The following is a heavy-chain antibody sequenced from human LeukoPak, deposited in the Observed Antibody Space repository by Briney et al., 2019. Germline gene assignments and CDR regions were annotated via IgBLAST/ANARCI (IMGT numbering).Heavy chain of an antibody. CDR2: INPSGGST. CDR3: ARWDEFSYGQPQGGSLDY. CDR1: GYTFTSYY. Sequence: ASVKVSCKASGYTFTSYYIHWVRQAPGQGLEWMGIINPSGGSTNYAQKFQGRVTMTRETSTSTVYVELSSLRSDDTGVYYCARWDEFSYGQPQGGSLDYWGQGTLVIVSS. D-gene: IGHD5-18*01. V-gene: IGHV1-46*01. J-gene: IGHJ4*02.